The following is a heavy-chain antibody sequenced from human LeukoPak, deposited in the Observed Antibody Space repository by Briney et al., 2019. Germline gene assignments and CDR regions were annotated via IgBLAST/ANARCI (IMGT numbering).Heavy chain of an antibody. CDR3: ASSSGHTGYFDY. CDR2: IIPIFGTA. J-gene: IGHJ4*02. V-gene: IGHV1-69*05. Sequence: SVKVSCKASGYTFTSYGISWVRQAPGQGLEWMGGIIPIFGTANYAQKFQGRVTITTDESTSTAYMELSSLRSEDTAVYYCASSSGHTGYFDYWGQGTLVTVSS. CDR1: GYTFTSYG. D-gene: IGHD3-22*01.